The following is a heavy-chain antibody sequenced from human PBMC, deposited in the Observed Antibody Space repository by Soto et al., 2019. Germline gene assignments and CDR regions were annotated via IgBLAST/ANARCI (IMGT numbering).Heavy chain of an antibody. D-gene: IGHD6-19*01. CDR2: IIPIFGTA. J-gene: IGHJ6*02. CDR3: ARRSGWYFPSYYYGMDV. CDR1: GGTFSSYA. V-gene: IGHV1-69*13. Sequence: GASVKVSCKASGGTFSSYAISWVRQAPGQGLEWMGGIIPIFGTANYAQKFQGRVTITADESTSTAYLQWSSLKASDTAMYYCARRSGWYFPSYYYGMDVWGQGTTVTVSS.